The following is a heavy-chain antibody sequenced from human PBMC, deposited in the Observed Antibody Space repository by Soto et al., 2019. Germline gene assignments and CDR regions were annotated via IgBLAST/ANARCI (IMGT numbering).Heavy chain of an antibody. Sequence: SETLSLTCTVSGGSISSYYWSWIRQPPGKGLEWIGYIYYSGSTNYNPSLKSRVTISVDTSKNQFSLKLSSVTAADTAVYYCARDQDGDYIFDYWGQGTLVTVSS. CDR1: GGSISSYY. D-gene: IGHD4-17*01. CDR2: IYYSGST. V-gene: IGHV4-59*01. J-gene: IGHJ4*02. CDR3: ARDQDGDYIFDY.